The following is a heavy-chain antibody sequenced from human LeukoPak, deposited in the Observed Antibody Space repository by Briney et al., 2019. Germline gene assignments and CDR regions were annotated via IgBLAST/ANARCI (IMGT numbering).Heavy chain of an antibody. Sequence: GGSLRLSCATSGFTFSDYYMSWIRQAPGKGLEWVSYISVNGTTMYYADSVKGRFTLSRDNAKNSLYLQMNSLRAEDTAVYYCARVGRLQYGDYVAFDYWGQGALVTVSS. CDR2: ISVNGTTM. J-gene: IGHJ4*02. CDR3: ARVGRLQYGDYVAFDY. CDR1: GFTFSDYY. V-gene: IGHV3-11*01. D-gene: IGHD4-17*01.